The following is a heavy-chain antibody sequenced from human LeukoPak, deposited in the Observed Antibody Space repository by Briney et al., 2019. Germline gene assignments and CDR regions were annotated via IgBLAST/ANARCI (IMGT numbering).Heavy chain of an antibody. CDR1: GYTFTGYY. V-gene: IGHV1-2*02. CDR2: INPNSGGT. Sequence: ASVKVSCKASGYTFTGYYMHWVRQAPGQGLEWMGWINPNSGGTNYAQKFQGRVTMTRDTSISTAYMELSGLRSNDTAVYYCARDLRATIYRTLYYFDYWGQGTLVTVSS. CDR3: ARDLRATIYRTLYYFDY. J-gene: IGHJ4*02. D-gene: IGHD5-12*01.